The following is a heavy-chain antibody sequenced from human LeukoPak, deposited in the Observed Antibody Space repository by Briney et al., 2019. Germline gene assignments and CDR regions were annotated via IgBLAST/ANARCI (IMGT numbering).Heavy chain of an antibody. V-gene: IGHV1-69*06. CDR3: ARGLGRTAMVTRGGVRFDY. CDR2: IIPIFGTA. D-gene: IGHD5-18*01. CDR1: GGTFSSYA. Sequence: ASVKVPCKASGGTFSSYAISWVRQAPGQGLEWMGGIIPIFGTANYAQKFQGRVTITADKSTSTAYMELSSLRSEDTAVYYCARGLGRTAMVTRGGVRFDYWGQGTLVTVSS. J-gene: IGHJ4*02.